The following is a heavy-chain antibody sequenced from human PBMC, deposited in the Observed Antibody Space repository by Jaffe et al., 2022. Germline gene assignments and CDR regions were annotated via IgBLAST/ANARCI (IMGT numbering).Heavy chain of an antibody. CDR2: ISSSATTK. CDR3: ARDVFFDGLYGAFDI. D-gene: IGHD3-9*01. J-gene: IGHJ3*02. CDR1: GFNFFGYE. Sequence: EVQVVESGGGLVQPGGSLTLSCAGSGFNFFGYEMHWVRQAPGKGLEWVSYISSSATTKYYANSVKGRFTISRDNAKNSLYLQMNSLRAEDTAVYYCARDVFFDGLYGAFDIWGQGTMVTVSS. V-gene: IGHV3-48*03.